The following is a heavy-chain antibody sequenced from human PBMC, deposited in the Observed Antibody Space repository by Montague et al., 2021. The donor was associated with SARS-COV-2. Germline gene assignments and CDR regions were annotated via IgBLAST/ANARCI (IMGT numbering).Heavy chain of an antibody. CDR3: AATDYFASGKYGF. CDR1: GGSISGYF. CDR2: IYYSGTT. V-gene: IGHV4-59*08. D-gene: IGHD3-10*01. J-gene: IGHJ4*02. Sequence: SETLSLTCTVSGGSISGYFRSWIRQSPGKGLEWIGYIYYSGTTKYNPALKSRVAISLEASKNQFSLKLNSVTAADTAAYYCAATDYFASGKYGFWGQGTWVTVSS.